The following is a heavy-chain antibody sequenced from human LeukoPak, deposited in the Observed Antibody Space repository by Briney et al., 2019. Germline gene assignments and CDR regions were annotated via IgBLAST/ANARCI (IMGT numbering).Heavy chain of an antibody. J-gene: IGHJ4*02. D-gene: IGHD6-13*01. CDR1: GYTFTGYY. Sequence: ASVKVSCKASGYTFTGYYMHWVRQAPGQGLEWMGWINPNSGGTNYAQKFQGRVTMTRDTSISTAYMELRSLTSDDTAVYYSARDHSSSGQLFDYWGQGTLVTVSS. CDR3: ARDHSSSGQLFDY. CDR2: INPNSGGT. V-gene: IGHV1-2*02.